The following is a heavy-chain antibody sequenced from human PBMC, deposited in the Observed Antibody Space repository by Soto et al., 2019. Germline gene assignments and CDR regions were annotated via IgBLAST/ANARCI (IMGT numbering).Heavy chain of an antibody. V-gene: IGHV3-48*03. D-gene: IGHD4-4*01. CDR1: GFTFSSYE. CDR2: IGTSGKTI. Sequence: EMQVLESGGGLVQPGGSLRLSCAASGFTFSSYEMNWVRQAPGKGLEWVSYIGTSGKTIYYADSVRGRFTISRDNAKNSLYLQMNSLRAEDTAVYFCARDPAIYSGKFDYGLDVWGRGTTVTVSS. J-gene: IGHJ6*02. CDR3: ARDPAIYSGKFDYGLDV.